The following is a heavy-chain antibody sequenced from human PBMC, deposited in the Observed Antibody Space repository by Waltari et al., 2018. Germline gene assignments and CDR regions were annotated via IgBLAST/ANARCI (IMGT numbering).Heavy chain of an antibody. CDR3: AGRPVGSGSSYAFDL. V-gene: IGHV4-34*01. D-gene: IGHD3-10*01. CDR2: INNSGRT. J-gene: IGHJ3*01. CDR1: GGSFSGYY. Sequence: QVQLQPWGAGLLKPSDTLSLTCAVYGGSFSGYYWRWIRQPPGKGLEWIGAINNSGRTNDHRSLKSRLTISVDTSKNQFSLKLSCVTAAETAVYYCAGRPVGSGSSYAFDLWGQGTMVTVSS.